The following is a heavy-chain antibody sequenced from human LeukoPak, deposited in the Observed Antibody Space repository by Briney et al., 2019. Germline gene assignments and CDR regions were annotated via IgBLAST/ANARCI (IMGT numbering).Heavy chain of an antibody. Sequence: PSETLSLTCTVSGGSISNSNYYWGWIRHPPGKGLEGIGGAYYSGTTYYSPSLKSRVTISVDTSRNHFSLNLNSVTAADTAVYYCARHSSSAWYYYFDYWGQGSFVTVSS. J-gene: IGHJ4*02. CDR3: ARHSSSAWYYYFDY. CDR1: GGSISNSNYY. CDR2: AYYSGTT. V-gene: IGHV4-39*01. D-gene: IGHD6-19*01.